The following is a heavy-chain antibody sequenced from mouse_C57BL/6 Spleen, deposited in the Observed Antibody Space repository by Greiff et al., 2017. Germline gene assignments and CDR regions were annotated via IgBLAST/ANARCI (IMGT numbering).Heavy chain of an antibody. V-gene: IGHV1-26*01. CDR3: ARFGIDYPYFDD. D-gene: IGHD5-5*01. Sequence: VQLQQSGPELVKPGASVKISCKASGYTFTDYYMNWVKQSHGKSLEWIGDINPNNGGTSYNQKFKGKATLTVDKSSSTAYMELRSLTSEDSAVYYCARFGIDYPYFDDWGQGTTLTVSS. CDR1: GYTFTDYY. CDR2: INPNNGGT. J-gene: IGHJ2*01.